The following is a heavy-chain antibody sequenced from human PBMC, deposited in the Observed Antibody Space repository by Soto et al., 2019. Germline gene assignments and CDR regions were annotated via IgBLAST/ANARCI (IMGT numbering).Heavy chain of an antibody. CDR3: AHSVVAGLGYYFAY. CDR1: GFSLSSTRVA. CDR2: IYWDDDK. J-gene: IGHJ4*02. V-gene: IGHV2-5*02. D-gene: IGHD6-19*01. Sequence: QITLKESGPTLVKPTQTLTLTCTFSGFSLSSTRVAVGWIRQPPGKALEWLALIYWDDDKRYSPFLKSRLTITKHTSKNPVVLTMTNMDPVDTATYYCAHSVVAGLGYYFAYWGQGTLVTVSS.